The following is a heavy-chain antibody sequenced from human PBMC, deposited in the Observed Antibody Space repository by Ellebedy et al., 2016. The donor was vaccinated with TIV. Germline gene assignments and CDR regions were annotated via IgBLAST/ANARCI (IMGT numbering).Heavy chain of an antibody. J-gene: IGHJ4*02. V-gene: IGHV3-74*01. CDR1: GFTFSDYW. CDR3: LRASDY. Sequence: GESLKISXAVSGFTFSDYWFHWVRQDPGKGLVWVARINSDGSSSTYADSVKGRFTISRDNAKNTLYLQMNSLRAEDTAVYFCLRASDYWGQGTLVTVSS. CDR2: INSDGSSS.